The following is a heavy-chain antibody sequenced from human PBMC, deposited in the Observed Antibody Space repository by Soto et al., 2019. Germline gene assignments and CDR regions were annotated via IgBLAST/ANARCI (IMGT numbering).Heavy chain of an antibody. D-gene: IGHD3-10*01. Sequence: HPGGSLRLSCVASGFTFSNYAMHWVRQAPGKGLEWVAIVSYDGDNEYYADSVRGRFFISRDNSRNTLYLQTSSLRHEDTAVYYCARDPTMVRGVPYYFDYWGQGTLVTVSS. J-gene: IGHJ4*02. CDR3: ARDPTMVRGVPYYFDY. V-gene: IGHV3-30*03. CDR2: VSYDGDNE. CDR1: GFTFSNYA.